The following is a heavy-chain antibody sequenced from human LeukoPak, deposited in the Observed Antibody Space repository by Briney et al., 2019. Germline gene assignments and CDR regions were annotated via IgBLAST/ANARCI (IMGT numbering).Heavy chain of an antibody. J-gene: IGHJ4*02. CDR3: ARVKHIVVVTAAPYFDY. Sequence: SETLSLTCAVSGGSISSGGYSWSWIRQPPGKGLEWIGYIYHSGSTYYNPSLKSRVTISVDRSKNQFSLKLSSVTAADTAVYYCARVKHIVVVTAAPYFDYWGQGTLVTVSS. CDR1: GGSISSGGYS. CDR2: IYHSGST. V-gene: IGHV4-30-2*01. D-gene: IGHD2-21*02.